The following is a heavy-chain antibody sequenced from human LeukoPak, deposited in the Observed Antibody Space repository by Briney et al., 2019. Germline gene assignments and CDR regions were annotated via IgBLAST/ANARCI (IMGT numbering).Heavy chain of an antibody. J-gene: IGHJ4*02. CDR3: ARNLAVAGLFDY. Sequence: SETLSLTCTVSGGSISSYYWSWIRQPPGKGLEWIGYIYYSGSTNYNPSLKSRVTISVDTSKNQFSPKLSSVTAADTAVYYCARNLAVAGLFDYWGQGTLVTVSS. CDR2: IYYSGST. V-gene: IGHV4-59*01. D-gene: IGHD6-19*01. CDR1: GGSISSYY.